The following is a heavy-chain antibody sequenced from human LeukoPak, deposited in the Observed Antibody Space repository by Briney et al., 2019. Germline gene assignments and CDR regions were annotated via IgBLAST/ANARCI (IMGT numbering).Heavy chain of an antibody. CDR1: GFTVSSNY. D-gene: IGHD3-3*01. CDR3: ARAFWSGYPFDY. V-gene: IGHV3-66*01. J-gene: IGHJ4*02. CDR2: IYSGGST. Sequence: GGSLRLSCAASGFTVSSNYMSWVRQAPGKGLEWVSVIYSGGSTYYADSVKGRFTISRDNSKNTLYLQMNSLRAGDTAVYYCARAFWSGYPFDYWGQGTLVTVSS.